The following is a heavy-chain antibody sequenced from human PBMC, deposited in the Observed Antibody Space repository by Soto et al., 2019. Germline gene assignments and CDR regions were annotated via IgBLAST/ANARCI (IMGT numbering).Heavy chain of an antibody. CDR3: TTGRITIFGVVLDY. V-gene: IGHV3-15*07. CDR1: GFTFSNAW. J-gene: IGHJ4*02. CDR2: IKSKTDGGTT. D-gene: IGHD3-3*01. Sequence: TGGSLRLSCAASGFTFSNAWMNWVRQAPGKGLEWVGRIKSKTDGGTTDYAAPVKGRFTISRDDSKNTLYLQMNSLKTEDTAVYYCTTGRITIFGVVLDYWGQGTLVTVSS.